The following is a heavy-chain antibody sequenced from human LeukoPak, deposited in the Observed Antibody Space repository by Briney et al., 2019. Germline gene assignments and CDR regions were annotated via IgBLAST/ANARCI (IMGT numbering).Heavy chain of an antibody. CDR3: ARLGLRDDSSANRYFDL. D-gene: IGHD3-22*01. Sequence: SETLSLTCTVSGGSISSYYWSWIRQPPGKGLEWIGYIYYSGSTNYNPSLKSRVTISVDTSKNQFSLKLSSVTAADTAVYYCARLGLRDDSSANRYFDLWCRGTLVTVS. CDR1: GGSISSYY. CDR2: IYYSGST. V-gene: IGHV4-59*08. J-gene: IGHJ2*01.